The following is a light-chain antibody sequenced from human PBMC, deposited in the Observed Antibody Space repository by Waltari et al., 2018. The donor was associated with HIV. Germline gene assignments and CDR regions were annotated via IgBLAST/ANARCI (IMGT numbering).Light chain of an antibody. CDR3: SSYTSSSTWV. V-gene: IGLV2-18*02. CDR1: SSDVGSYNR. Sequence: QSALTQPPSVSGSPGQSVTISCTGTSSDVGSYNRVSWYQQPPGTAPKLMIYEVSNRPSGFPDRFSVSKSGNTASLTISGLQAEDEADYYCSSYTSSSTWVFGGGTKLTVL. J-gene: IGLJ3*02. CDR2: EVS.